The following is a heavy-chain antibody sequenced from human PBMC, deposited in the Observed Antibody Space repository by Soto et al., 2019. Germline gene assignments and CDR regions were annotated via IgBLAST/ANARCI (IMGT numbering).Heavy chain of an antibody. CDR3: ARLGGSGSYYPFDY. CDR1: GYTFTSYC. CDR2: IYPGDSDT. D-gene: IGHD3-10*01. Sequence: ESLIISFKGSGYTFTSYCIGWVLQMPVKVLEWMGIIYPGDSDTRYRPYFQGQVTISADKSIRTAYLQWSSLKASDTAMYYCARLGGSGSYYPFDYWGQGTMVPVSS. V-gene: IGHV5-51*01. J-gene: IGHJ4*02.